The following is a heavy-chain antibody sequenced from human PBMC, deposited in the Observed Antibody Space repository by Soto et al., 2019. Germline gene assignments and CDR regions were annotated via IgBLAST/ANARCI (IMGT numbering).Heavy chain of an antibody. D-gene: IGHD6-19*01. CDR1: GFTVSSNY. V-gene: IGHV3-66*01. Sequence: EVQLVESGGGLVQPGGSLRLSCAASGFTVSSNYMSWVRQAPGKGLEWVSVIYSGGSTYYADSVKGRFTISRDNSKNTLYLQMNSLRAEDTAVNYCARVNSGWPYFDYWGQGTLVTVSS. CDR3: ARVNSGWPYFDY. J-gene: IGHJ4*02. CDR2: IYSGGST.